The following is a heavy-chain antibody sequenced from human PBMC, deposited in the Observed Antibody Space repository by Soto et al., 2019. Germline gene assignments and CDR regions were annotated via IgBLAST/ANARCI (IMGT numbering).Heavy chain of an antibody. CDR1: GYTFTSYG. V-gene: IGHV1-18*01. Sequence: ASVKVSCKASGYTFTSYGISWVRQTPGQGLEWMGWISAYNGNTNYAQKLQGRVTMTTDTSTSTAYMELRSLRSDDTAVYYCARSRFIWGYCSGGSCYGAFDSWGQGKMVTVSS. CDR2: ISAYNGNT. CDR3: ARSRFIWGYCSGGSCYGAFDS. D-gene: IGHD2-15*01. J-gene: IGHJ3*02.